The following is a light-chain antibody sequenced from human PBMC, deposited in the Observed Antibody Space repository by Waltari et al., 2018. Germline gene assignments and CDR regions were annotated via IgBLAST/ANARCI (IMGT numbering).Light chain of an antibody. CDR2: ATS. J-gene: IGKJ4*01. CDR3: HQRSDWGT. CDR1: QSISNY. Sequence: EIVLTQSPATLSLSPGERATLSCRASQSISNYLAWYQQKRGQAPRLLLYATSNRATGIPARFSGSGSGTEFTLTISSLEPEDFAVYYCHQRSDWGTFGGGTKVEI. V-gene: IGKV3-11*01.